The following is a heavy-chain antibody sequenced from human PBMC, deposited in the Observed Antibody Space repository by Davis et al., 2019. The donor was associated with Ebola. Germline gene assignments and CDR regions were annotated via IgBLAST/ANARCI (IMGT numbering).Heavy chain of an antibody. CDR2: IIPILGIA. CDR1: GYTFTSYA. CDR3: ARSVVGTGFDP. V-gene: IGHV1-69*04. D-gene: IGHD2-15*01. J-gene: IGHJ5*02. Sequence: SVKVSCKASGYTFTSYAISWVRQAPGQGLEWMGRIIPILGIANYAQKFQGRVTITADKSTSTAYMELSSLRSEDTAVYYCARSVVGTGFDPWGQGTLVTVSS.